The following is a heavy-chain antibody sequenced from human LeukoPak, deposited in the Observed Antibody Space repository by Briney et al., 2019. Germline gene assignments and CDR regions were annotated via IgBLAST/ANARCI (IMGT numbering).Heavy chain of an antibody. V-gene: IGHV4-59*08. J-gene: IGHJ4*02. Sequence: SETLSLTCTVSGGSISGYYWSWIRQPPGKGLEWIGYIYYSGSTNYNPSLKSRVTISLDTSKNQFSLRLSSVTAADTAVFYCARHLRAAATGTFDSWGQGTLVTVSS. CDR1: GGSISGYY. D-gene: IGHD6-13*01. CDR2: IYYSGST. CDR3: ARHLRAAATGTFDS.